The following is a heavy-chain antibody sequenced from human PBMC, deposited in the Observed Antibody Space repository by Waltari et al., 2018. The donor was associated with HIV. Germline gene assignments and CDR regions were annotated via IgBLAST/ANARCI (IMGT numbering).Heavy chain of an antibody. Sequence: QLQLQESGPGLVKPSETLALACTVSGGPISSCSYYWGWIRQPPGKGLEWIGSISYSGSTHYNPSLKRRVTISVDTSKNQFALKLSSVIAADTAVYYCARRSYYDSSGYYFDYWGQGTLVTVSS. CDR2: ISYSGST. CDR1: GGPISSCSYY. J-gene: IGHJ4*02. CDR3: ARRSYYDSSGYYFDY. D-gene: IGHD3-22*01. V-gene: IGHV4-39*01.